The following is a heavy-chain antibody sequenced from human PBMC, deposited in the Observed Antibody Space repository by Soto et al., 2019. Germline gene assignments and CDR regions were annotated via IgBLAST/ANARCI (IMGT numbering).Heavy chain of an antibody. D-gene: IGHD3-16*01. J-gene: IGHJ4*02. CDR2: IYYSGST. Sequence: SETLSLTCTVSGGSISSGGYYWRWIRQHPGKGLEWTGYIYYSGSTYYNPSLKSRVTISVDTSKNQFSLKLSSVTAADTAVYYCARESTQEGLWDYWGQGTLVTVSS. CDR1: GGSISSGGYY. V-gene: IGHV4-31*03. CDR3: ARESTQEGLWDY.